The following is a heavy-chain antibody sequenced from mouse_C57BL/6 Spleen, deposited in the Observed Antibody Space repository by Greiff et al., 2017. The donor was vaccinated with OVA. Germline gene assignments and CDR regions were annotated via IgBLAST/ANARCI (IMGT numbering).Heavy chain of an antibody. CDR1: GYTFTDYE. CDR2: IDPETGGT. CDR3: TRRRSPAYYNNFGGLAMDY. D-gene: IGHD2-5*01. Sequence: QVQLQQSGAELVRPGASVTLSCKASGYTFTDYEMHWVKQTPVHGLEWIGAIDPETGGTAYNQKFKGKAILTADKSSSTAYMELRSLTSEDSAVYYCTRRRSPAYYNNFGGLAMDYWGQGTSVTVSA. J-gene: IGHJ4*01. V-gene: IGHV1-15*01.